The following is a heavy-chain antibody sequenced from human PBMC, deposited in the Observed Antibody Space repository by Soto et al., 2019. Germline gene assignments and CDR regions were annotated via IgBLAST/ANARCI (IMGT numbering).Heavy chain of an antibody. CDR2: IWYDGSNK. V-gene: IGHV3-33*01. Sequence: GGSLRLSCAASGFTFSSYGMHWVRQAPGKGLEWVAVIWYDGSNKYYADSVKGRFTISRDNSKNTLYLQMNSLRAEDTAVYYCARMGAYSPIYYYYYMDVWGKGTTVTVSS. J-gene: IGHJ6*03. CDR3: ARMGAYSPIYYYYYMDV. CDR1: GFTFSSYG. D-gene: IGHD4-4*01.